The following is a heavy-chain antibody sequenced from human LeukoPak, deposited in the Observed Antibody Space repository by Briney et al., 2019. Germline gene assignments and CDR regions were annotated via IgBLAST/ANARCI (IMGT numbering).Heavy chain of an antibody. V-gene: IGHV1-46*01. J-gene: IGHJ4*02. D-gene: IGHD3-22*01. CDR3: ARDGYYYDSSGYYRKSEFDY. CDR2: INLSGGST. CDR1: GYTFTSYH. Sequence: ASVKVSCKASGYTFTSYHMHWVRQAPGQGLEWMGKINLSGGSTTYAQKFQGRVTMTTDSPTSTAYMEVRSLRSDDTAVYYCARDGYYYDSSGYYRKSEFDYWGQGTPVTVSS.